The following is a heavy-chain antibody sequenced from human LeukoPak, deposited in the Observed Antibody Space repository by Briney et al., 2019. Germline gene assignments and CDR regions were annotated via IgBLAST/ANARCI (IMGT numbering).Heavy chain of an antibody. Sequence: SETLSLTCAVYGGSFSGYWWTWIRQPPGKGLEWIGEINHSGSTNYNLSLKSRVTISADTSKNQFSLKLSSVTAADAAVYYCARGPTVVPGGIGHYYMDVWGKGTTVTVSS. CDR3: ARGPTVVPGGIGHYYMDV. CDR2: INHSGST. V-gene: IGHV4-34*01. D-gene: IGHD2-2*01. J-gene: IGHJ6*03. CDR1: GGSFSGYW.